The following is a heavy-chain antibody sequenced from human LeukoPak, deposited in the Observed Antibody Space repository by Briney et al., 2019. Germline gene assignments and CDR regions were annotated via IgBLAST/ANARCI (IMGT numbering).Heavy chain of an antibody. CDR3: ARGLGIAAAGTFDY. CDR2: INHSGST. D-gene: IGHD6-13*01. V-gene: IGHV4-34*01. Sequence: SETLSLTCAVYGGSFSGCYWSWIRQPPGKGLEWIGEINHSGSTNYNPSLKSRVTISVDTSKNQFSLKLSSVTAADTAVYYCARGLGIAAAGTFDYWGQGTLVTVSS. CDR1: GGSFSGCY. J-gene: IGHJ4*02.